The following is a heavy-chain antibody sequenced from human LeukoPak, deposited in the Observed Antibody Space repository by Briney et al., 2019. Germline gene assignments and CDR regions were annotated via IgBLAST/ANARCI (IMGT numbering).Heavy chain of an antibody. CDR1: GGTFSSYA. V-gene: IGHV1-69*05. J-gene: IGHJ4*02. CDR2: IIPIFGTA. Sequence: ASVKVSCKASGGTFSSYAISWVRQAPGQGLEWMGGIIPIFGTANYAQKFQGRVTITTDESTSTAYMELSSLRSEDTAVYYCAGRTGGNNWDYWGQGTLVTVSS. CDR3: AGRTGGNNWDY. D-gene: IGHD1-20*01.